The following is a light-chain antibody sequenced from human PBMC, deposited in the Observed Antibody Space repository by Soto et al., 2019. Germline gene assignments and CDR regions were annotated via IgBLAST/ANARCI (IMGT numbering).Light chain of an antibody. J-gene: IGKJ1*01. CDR3: QQYGGSTRT. V-gene: IGKV3-20*01. CDR1: QSVTTQ. Sequence: IVLTQSPGTLSLSPGERATLSCRASQSVTTQLAWYQQKPAQAPRLIIHGASSRATGVPDRITGSGSGTDFTLSISRLEPEDFAVYYCQQYGGSTRTFGQGTKVDIK. CDR2: GAS.